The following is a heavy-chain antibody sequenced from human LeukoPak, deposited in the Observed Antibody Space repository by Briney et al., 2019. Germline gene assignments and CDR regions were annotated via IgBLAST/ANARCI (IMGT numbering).Heavy chain of an antibody. CDR1: GFTFSSYA. Sequence: PGRSLRLSCAASGFTFSSYAMHRVRQAPGKGLERVAVISYDGSNKYYADSVKGRFTISRDNSKNTLYLQMNSLRAEDTAVYYCARERQQLVHNWFDPWGQGTLVTVSS. D-gene: IGHD6-13*01. CDR3: ARERQQLVHNWFDP. J-gene: IGHJ5*02. V-gene: IGHV3-30*04. CDR2: ISYDGSNK.